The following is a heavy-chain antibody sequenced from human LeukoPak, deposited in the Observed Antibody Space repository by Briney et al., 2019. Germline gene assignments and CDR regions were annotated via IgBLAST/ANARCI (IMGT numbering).Heavy chain of an antibody. D-gene: IGHD2-2*01. CDR1: GGSISSSSYY. CDR3: ARDRGPAAPAERYYYYGMDV. V-gene: IGHV4-31*03. CDR2: IYYSGST. Sequence: SETLSLTCTVSGGSISSSSYYWSWIRQHPGKGLEWIGYIYYSGSTYYNPSLKSRVTISVDTSKNQFSLKLSSVTAADTAVYYCARDRGPAAPAERYYYYGMDVWGQGTTVTVSS. J-gene: IGHJ6*02.